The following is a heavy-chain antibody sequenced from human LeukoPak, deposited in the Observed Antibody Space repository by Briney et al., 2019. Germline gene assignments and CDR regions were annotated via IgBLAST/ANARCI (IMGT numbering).Heavy chain of an antibody. CDR2: ISSRGST. Sequence: SQTLSLTRTVSGGSISSGGYYWSWIRQHPGKGLEWIGYISSRGSTYYTPSLRRGVTISVDTSKTQFSLKLSSVTAAATAVYYCARGQPLLMYLGAFDIWGQGTMVTVSS. J-gene: IGHJ3*02. V-gene: IGHV4-31*03. D-gene: IGHD2/OR15-2a*01. CDR1: GGSISSGGYY. CDR3: ARGQPLLMYLGAFDI.